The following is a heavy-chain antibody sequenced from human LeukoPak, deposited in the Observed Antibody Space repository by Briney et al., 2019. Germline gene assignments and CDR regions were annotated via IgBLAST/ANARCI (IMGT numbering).Heavy chain of an antibody. Sequence: SETLSLTCTVSGYSISSGYYWGWIRQPPGKGLEWIGNIYYSGSTFYNPSLKSRVTISVDTSKNQFSLKLSSVTAADTAVYYCARHFEGILFDPWGQGTLVTVSS. V-gene: IGHV4-38-2*02. CDR3: ARHFEGILFDP. CDR1: GYSISSGYY. CDR2: IYYSGST. D-gene: IGHD3-9*01. J-gene: IGHJ5*02.